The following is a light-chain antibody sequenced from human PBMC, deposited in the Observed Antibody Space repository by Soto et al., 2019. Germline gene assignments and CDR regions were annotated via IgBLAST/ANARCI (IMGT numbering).Light chain of an antibody. V-gene: IGLV3-25*03. CDR2: KDS. CDR3: QSADSSGTHYV. CDR1: ALPKQY. Sequence: SYELTQPPSVSVSPGQTARITCSGDALPKQYAYWYQQKPGQAPVLVIYKDSERPSGIPERFSGSSSGTTVTLTISGGQAEDEADYYCQSADSSGTHYVFGTGTKVTVL. J-gene: IGLJ1*01.